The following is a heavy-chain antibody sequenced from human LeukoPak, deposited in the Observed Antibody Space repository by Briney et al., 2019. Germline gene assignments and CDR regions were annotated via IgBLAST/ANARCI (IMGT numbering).Heavy chain of an antibody. V-gene: IGHV1-18*01. CDR2: ISAYNGNT. CDR1: GYTFTSYG. CDR3: ARDYCSGGSCPYYFDY. D-gene: IGHD2-15*01. Sequence: GASVEVSCKASGYTFTSYGISWVRQAPGQGLEWMGWISAYNGNTNYAQKLQGRVTMTTDTSTSTAYMELRSLRSDDTAVYYCARDYCSGGSCPYYFDYWGQGTLVTVSS. J-gene: IGHJ4*02.